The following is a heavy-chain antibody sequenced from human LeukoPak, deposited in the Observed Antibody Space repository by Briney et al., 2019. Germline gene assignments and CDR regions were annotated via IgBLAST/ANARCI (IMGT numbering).Heavy chain of an antibody. J-gene: IGHJ4*02. D-gene: IGHD3-10*01. Sequence: GGSLRLSCAASGFTFSSYAMSWVRQAPGKGLEWVSAISGSGGSTFYADSVKGRFTISRDNSKNTLYMQMNSVRAEDTAVYYCANSITMVRVYCEYWGQGNLVTVSS. CDR2: ISGSGGST. V-gene: IGHV3-23*01. CDR1: GFTFSSYA. CDR3: ANSITMVRVYCEY.